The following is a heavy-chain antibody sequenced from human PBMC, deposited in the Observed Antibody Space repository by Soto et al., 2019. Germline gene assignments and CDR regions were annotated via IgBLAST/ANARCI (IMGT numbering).Heavy chain of an antibody. CDR2: ISYDGSNK. CDR1: GFTFSSYG. CDR3: AKDFLPTLHDAFDI. V-gene: IGHV3-30*18. Sequence: PGGSLRLSCAASGFTFSSYGMHWVRQAPGKGLEWVAVISYDGSNKYYADSVKGRFTISRDNSKNTLYLQMNSLRAEDTAVYYCAKDFLPTLHDAFDIWGQGTMVTVSS. J-gene: IGHJ3*02.